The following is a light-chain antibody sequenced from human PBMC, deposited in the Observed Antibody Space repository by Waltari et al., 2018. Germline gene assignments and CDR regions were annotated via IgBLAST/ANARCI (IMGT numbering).Light chain of an antibody. CDR3: QQYNNWPPQLT. Sequence: EVVMTQSPATLSVSPGERATLSCRASQSVNSNLAWYQQKPGQAPSILNYGASPRAIGVPAGFRGSGSGTEFTLTISRLQSEDFAVYYCQQYNNWPPQLTFGGGTKVEIK. CDR2: GAS. CDR1: QSVNSN. V-gene: IGKV3-15*01. J-gene: IGKJ4*01.